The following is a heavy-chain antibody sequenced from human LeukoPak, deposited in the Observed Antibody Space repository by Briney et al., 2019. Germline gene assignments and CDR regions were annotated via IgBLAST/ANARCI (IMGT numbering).Heavy chain of an antibody. CDR1: GFTLKIYP. Sequence: GGSLRLSCAASGFTLKIYPMHWVRQAPGKGLEWLSVISHDGSDKNNADSVKGRFIISRDNSKNTIYLQLNSLRPEDTAMYYCAREGVQMTVDAFDIWGLGTMVIVSS. D-gene: IGHD5-24*01. CDR2: ISHDGSDK. J-gene: IGHJ3*02. V-gene: IGHV3-30*04. CDR3: AREGVQMTVDAFDI.